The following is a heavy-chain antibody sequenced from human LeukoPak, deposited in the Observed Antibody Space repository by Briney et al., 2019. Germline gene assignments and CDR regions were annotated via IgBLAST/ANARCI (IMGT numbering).Heavy chain of an antibody. CDR3: AKRVGSYYFDN. CDR1: GFTFSSYA. J-gene: IGHJ4*02. V-gene: IGHV3-23*01. CDR2: ISGSGGTT. D-gene: IGHD1-26*01. Sequence: GGSLRLSCAASGFTFSSYAMSWVRQAPGKGLEWVSIISGSGGTTYYADSVKGRFTISRDNSKNTLYLQMSSLRSEDTAVYFCAKRVGSYYFDNWGQGTLVTVSS.